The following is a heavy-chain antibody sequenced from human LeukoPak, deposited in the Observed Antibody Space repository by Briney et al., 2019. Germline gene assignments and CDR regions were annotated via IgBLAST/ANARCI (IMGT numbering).Heavy chain of an antibody. J-gene: IGHJ1*01. CDR3: ANIPQSSGWYEYFQH. D-gene: IGHD6-19*01. Sequence: SETLSLTCAVYGGSFSGYYWSRIRQPPGKGLEWIGEINHSGSTNYNPSLKSRVTISVDTSKNQFSLKLSSVTAADTAVYYCANIPQSSGWYEYFQHWGQGTLVTVSS. V-gene: IGHV4-34*01. CDR2: INHSGST. CDR1: GGSFSGYY.